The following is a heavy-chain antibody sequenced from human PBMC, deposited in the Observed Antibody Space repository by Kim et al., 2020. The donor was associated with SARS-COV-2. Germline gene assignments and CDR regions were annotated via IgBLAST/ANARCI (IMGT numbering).Heavy chain of an antibody. CDR1: GYTFASFG. CDR3: ARVRLAGNHYFFGMDV. CDR2: INSDNGDT. J-gene: IGHJ6*02. Sequence: ASVKVSCKASGYTFASFGLVWVRQASGQSLEWMGWINSDNGDTKYSQNFQGRVIISSDTSARTVYMDLSSLRSEDTAVYYCARVRLAGNHYFFGMDVWGQ. V-gene: IGHV1-3*04.